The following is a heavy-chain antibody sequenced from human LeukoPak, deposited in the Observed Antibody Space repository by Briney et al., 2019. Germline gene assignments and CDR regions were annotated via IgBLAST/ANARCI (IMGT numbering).Heavy chain of an antibody. CDR1: GGSISSGDYS. CDR2: INYSGIT. V-gene: IGHV4-30-4*01. Sequence: SETLSLXCTVSGGSISSGDYSWSWIRQPPGKGLEWIGYINYSGITFHYNPSLKSRVTISVDTSKNQFSLRLNSVTVADSAVYYCASTNCSSARCYGANWFDPWGQGTLVTVSS. J-gene: IGHJ5*02. D-gene: IGHD2-2*01. CDR3: ASTNCSSARCYGANWFDP.